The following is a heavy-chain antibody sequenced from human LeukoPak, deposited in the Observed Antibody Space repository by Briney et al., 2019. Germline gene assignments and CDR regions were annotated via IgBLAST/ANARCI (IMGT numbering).Heavy chain of an antibody. CDR1: GYTFTSYY. CDR2: INPSGGST. D-gene: IGHD5-18*01. V-gene: IGHV1-46*01. CDR3: ARAGRPDTAMVAIDY. J-gene: IGHJ4*02. Sequence: GASVKVSCKASGYTFTSYYMHWVRQAPGQGLEWMGIINPSGGSTSYAQKFQGRVTMTRDMSTSTVYMELSSLRSEDTAVYYCARAGRPDTAMVAIDYWGQGTLATVSS.